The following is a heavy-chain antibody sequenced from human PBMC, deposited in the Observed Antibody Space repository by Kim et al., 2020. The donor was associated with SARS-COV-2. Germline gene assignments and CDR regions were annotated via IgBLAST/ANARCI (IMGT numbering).Heavy chain of an antibody. Sequence: YNPSLRSRVTISVDTSKNQFSLKLSSVTAADTAVYYCARSYSYGWGGFDYWGQGTLVTVSS. V-gene: IGHV4-34*01. CDR3: ARSYSYGWGGFDY. J-gene: IGHJ4*02. D-gene: IGHD5-18*01.